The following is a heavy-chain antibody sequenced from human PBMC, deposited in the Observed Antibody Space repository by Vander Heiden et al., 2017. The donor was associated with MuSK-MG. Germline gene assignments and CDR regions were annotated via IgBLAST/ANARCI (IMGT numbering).Heavy chain of an antibody. D-gene: IGHD4-17*01. CDR3: ARVYGDYVFDY. CDR2: T. V-gene: IGHV1-46*01. J-gene: IGHJ4*02. Sequence: TSYAQKFQGRVTMTRDTSTSTVYMEMSRLRSEDTAVYYCARVYGDYVFDYWGQGTMVTVSS.